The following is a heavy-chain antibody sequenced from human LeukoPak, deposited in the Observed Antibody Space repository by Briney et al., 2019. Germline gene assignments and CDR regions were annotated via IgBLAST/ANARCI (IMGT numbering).Heavy chain of an antibody. D-gene: IGHD3-22*01. CDR1: GGSISSYY. CDR2: IYYSGST. CDR3: ASKVVVFDY. V-gene: IGHV4-39*07. J-gene: IGHJ4*02. Sequence: PETLSLTCTVSGGSISSYYWGWIRQPPGKGLEWIGSIYYSGSTYYNPSLKSRVTISVDTSKNQPSLKLSSVTAADTAVYYCASKVVVFDYWGQGTLVTVSS.